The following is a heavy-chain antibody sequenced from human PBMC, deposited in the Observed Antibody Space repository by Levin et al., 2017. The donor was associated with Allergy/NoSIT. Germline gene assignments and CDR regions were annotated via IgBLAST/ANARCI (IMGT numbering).Heavy chain of an antibody. Sequence: GGSLRLSCAASGFSFSNYGMHWVRQAPGKGLEWVAVIWFDGSNKYYADSVKGRFTISRDNSKNTLYLQMNSLRAEDTSVYYCARDRSGEASPLDFWGQGTLVTVSS. CDR1: GFSFSNYG. D-gene: IGHD3-10*01. CDR2: IWFDGSNK. J-gene: IGHJ4*02. CDR3: ARDRSGEASPLDF. V-gene: IGHV3-33*01.